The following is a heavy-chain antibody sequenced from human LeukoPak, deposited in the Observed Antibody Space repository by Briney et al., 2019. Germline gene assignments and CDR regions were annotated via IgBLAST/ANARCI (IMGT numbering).Heavy chain of an antibody. CDR2: ISGSGDNK. J-gene: IGHJ6*03. CDR1: GFTFSNYA. D-gene: IGHD2-2*01. Sequence: GSLRLSCAPSGFTFSNYAMSWVRQAPGEGLEWVSAISGSGDNKYYADSVRGRFTISRDNPKNTLYLQMNSLRAEDTAVYYCAKARLGYCISTTCPTDYDYYYYMDVWGKGTTVTVSS. CDR3: AKARLGYCISTTCPTDYDYYYYMDV. V-gene: IGHV3-23*01.